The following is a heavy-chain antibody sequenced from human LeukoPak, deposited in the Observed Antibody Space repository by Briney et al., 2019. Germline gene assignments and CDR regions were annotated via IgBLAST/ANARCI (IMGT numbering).Heavy chain of an antibody. CDR2: IWYDGSNQ. CDR1: GFTFTSYG. J-gene: IGHJ4*02. V-gene: IGHV3-33*01. CDR3: ARDNGQFDY. Sequence: GGSLRLSCAASGFTFTSYGMHWVRQAPGKGLEWVAVIWYDGSNQYYADSVKGRFTISRDNSKNTLYLQMNSLRVEDTAVYYCARDNGQFDYWGQGTLVTVSS.